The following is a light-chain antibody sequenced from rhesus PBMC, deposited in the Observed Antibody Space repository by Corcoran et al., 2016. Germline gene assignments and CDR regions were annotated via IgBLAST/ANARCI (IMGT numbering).Light chain of an antibody. CDR1: NIGSKN. J-gene: IGLJ1*01. CDR3: QVWDSSSESYI. V-gene: IGLV3-25*02. CDR2: TDD. Sequence: SYDLTQPPSVSAASGQTARITSGGDNIGSKNVHWYQLKPPQAPVLVIYTDDKRPSGIPERFSGSNSGNTAILTISRVEAGDEADYYCQVWDSSSESYIFGAGTRLTV.